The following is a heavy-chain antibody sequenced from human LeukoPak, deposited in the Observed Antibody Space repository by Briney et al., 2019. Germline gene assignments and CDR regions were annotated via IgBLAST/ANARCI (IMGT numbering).Heavy chain of an antibody. V-gene: IGHV3-15*01. CDR3: TTDASPYCTDGMCYTGGNFDS. Sequence: CLSPSCAASGFTSSNVWMSWVRHAPAKGRDWVGCMLRRIEHPMMDYAAPVKGRITISRDDSKNTLYLRMSSLKPEDTAVYYCTTDASPYCTDGMCYTGGNFDSWGQGTLVTVFS. CDR1: GFTSSNVW. J-gene: IGHJ4*02. CDR2: MLRRIEHPMM. D-gene: IGHD2-8*01.